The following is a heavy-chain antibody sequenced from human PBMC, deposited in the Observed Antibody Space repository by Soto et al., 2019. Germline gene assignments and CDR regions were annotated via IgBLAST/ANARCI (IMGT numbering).Heavy chain of an antibody. CDR3: ASTTTIAAAGTPDS. V-gene: IGHV1-69*12. Sequence: QVQLVQSGAEVKKPGSSVKVSCKASGGTFSSYAISWVRQAPGQGLDWMGGIIPIFGTANYAQKFQGRVPITADESTSTAYMELSSLRSEDTAVYYCASTTTIAAAGTPDSWGQGTLVTVSS. J-gene: IGHJ5*01. CDR1: GGTFSSYA. D-gene: IGHD6-13*01. CDR2: IIPIFGTA.